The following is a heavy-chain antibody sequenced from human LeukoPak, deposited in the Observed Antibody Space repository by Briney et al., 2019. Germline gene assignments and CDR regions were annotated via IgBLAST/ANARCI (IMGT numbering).Heavy chain of an antibody. CDR1: GFTFSNAW. CDR2: IKSKTDGGTT. D-gene: IGHD2-2*01. CDR3: TTPSDLVALGDYFDY. Sequence: GGYLRLSCAASGFTFSNAWMSWVRQAPGKGLEWVGRIKSKTDGGTTDYAAPVKGRFTISRDDSKNTLYLQMNSLKTEDTAVYYCTTPSDLVALGDYFDYWGQGTLVTVSS. V-gene: IGHV3-15*01. J-gene: IGHJ4*02.